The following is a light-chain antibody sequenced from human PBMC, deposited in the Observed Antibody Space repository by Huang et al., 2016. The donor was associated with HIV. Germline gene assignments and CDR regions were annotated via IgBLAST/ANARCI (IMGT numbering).Light chain of an antibody. CDR2: DAS. Sequence: EVVLTQSPATLSLSPGERATLSCRASQSVSTYLAWYQQKPGQAPRRIIYDASNRASGIPARFSGSGSGTDFTLSISSLEPEDFAVYYCQKRSNWPYTFGQGTKLEIK. J-gene: IGKJ2*01. CDR3: QKRSNWPYT. V-gene: IGKV3-11*01. CDR1: QSVSTY.